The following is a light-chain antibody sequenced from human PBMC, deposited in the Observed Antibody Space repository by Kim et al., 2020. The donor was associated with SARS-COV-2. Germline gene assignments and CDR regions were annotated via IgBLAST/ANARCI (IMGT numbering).Light chain of an antibody. J-gene: IGLJ2*01. Sequence: SYELTQPPSLSVSPGQTASISCSGDRVGDKYVCWYQQKPGRAPVLVIHQDSKRRSGIPERFSGSNSGDTATLTISETQTSDEADYYCQVWDSSSVVFGGGTQLTVL. CDR3: QVWDSSSVV. CDR2: QDS. CDR1: RVGDKY. V-gene: IGLV3-1*01.